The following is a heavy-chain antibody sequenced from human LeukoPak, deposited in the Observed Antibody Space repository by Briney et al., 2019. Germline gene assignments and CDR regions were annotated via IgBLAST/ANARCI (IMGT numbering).Heavy chain of an antibody. D-gene: IGHD1-26*01. Sequence: PGGSLRLSCAASGFTFSNYAMSWVRQAPGKGLECISGFSGSGGRTFYADSVKGRFTISRDNSKNTLYLQMNSLRAEDTAVYYCAKDSVGATTGYWGQGTLVTVSS. CDR2: FSGSGGRT. V-gene: IGHV3-23*01. CDR1: GFTFSNYA. J-gene: IGHJ4*02. CDR3: AKDSVGATTGY.